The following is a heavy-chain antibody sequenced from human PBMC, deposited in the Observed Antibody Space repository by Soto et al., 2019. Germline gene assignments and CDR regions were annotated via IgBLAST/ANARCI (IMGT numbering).Heavy chain of an antibody. CDR1: GFTVSSNY. V-gene: IGHV3-66*01. J-gene: IGHJ6*02. Sequence: EVQLVESGGGLVQPGGSLRLSCAASGFTVSSNYMSWVRQAPGKGLEWVSVTYSGGSTYYADSVKCRFTSSRDNAKNTLYLQMNSLRAEDTAVYYCARDRIPTGMDVWGQGTTVTVSS. CDR2: TYSGGST. CDR3: ARDRIPTGMDV.